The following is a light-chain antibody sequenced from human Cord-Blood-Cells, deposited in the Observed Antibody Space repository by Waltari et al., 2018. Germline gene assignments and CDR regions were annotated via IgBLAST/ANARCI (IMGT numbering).Light chain of an antibody. Sequence: QSALTQPASVSGSPGQSITISCTGTSSDVWSYNLVSWYQHHPGKAPKLMIYEGSKRPSAVSNRFSGSKSGNTASLTISGLQAEDEADYYCCSYAGSSTLVFGGGTKLTVL. CDR2: EGS. CDR3: CSYAGSSTLV. V-gene: IGLV2-23*01. CDR1: SSDVWSYNL. J-gene: IGLJ3*02.